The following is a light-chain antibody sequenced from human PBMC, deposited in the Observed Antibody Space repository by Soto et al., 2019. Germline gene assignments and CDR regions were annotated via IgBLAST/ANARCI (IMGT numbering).Light chain of an antibody. V-gene: IGKV3-20*01. Sequence: EIEFTQSPSTLSLSPGERATLSCRASQSFRGLLAWYQQKPGQAPRLLIYDASSRATGIPDRFSGSGSGTDFTLTISRLEPEDFAVYYCQQYGSSGVTFGPGTKVDIK. CDR2: DAS. CDR1: QSFRGL. J-gene: IGKJ3*01. CDR3: QQYGSSGVT.